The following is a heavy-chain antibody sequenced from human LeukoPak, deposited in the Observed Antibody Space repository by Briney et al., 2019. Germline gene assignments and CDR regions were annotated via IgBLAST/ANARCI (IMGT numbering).Heavy chain of an antibody. CDR1: GYSISSGYY. CDR3: ARVFTMVRGPFDY. CDR2: IYHSGST. D-gene: IGHD3-10*01. J-gene: IGHJ4*02. V-gene: IGHV4-38-2*01. Sequence: SETLPLTCAVSGYSISSGYYWGWIRQPPGKGLEWIGSIYHSGSTYYNPSLKSRVTISVDTSKNQFSLKLSSVTAADTAVYYCARVFTMVRGPFDYWGQGTLVTVSS.